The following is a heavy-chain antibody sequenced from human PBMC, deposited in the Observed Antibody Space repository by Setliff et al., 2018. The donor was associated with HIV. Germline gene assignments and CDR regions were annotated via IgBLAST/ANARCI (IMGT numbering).Heavy chain of an antibody. CDR1: GGSFSGYY. CDR2: INRKGNT. D-gene: IGHD3-16*01. J-gene: IGHJ3*02. V-gene: IGHV4-34*01. Sequence: PSETLSLTCAFYGGSFSGYYWGWIRQPPGEGMEWIGEINRKGNTNYSPSLKSRVTISVDTSNNQFSLNLISVNAADTAVYYCSRVWGAYDYVGGSATHPYFDIWGQGTMVTVSS. CDR3: SRVWGAYDYVGGSATHPYFDI.